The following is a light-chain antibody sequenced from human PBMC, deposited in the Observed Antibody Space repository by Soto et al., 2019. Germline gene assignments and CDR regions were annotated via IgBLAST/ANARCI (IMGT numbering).Light chain of an antibody. Sequence: DVQMTQSTSPLSVSAGARVASAWEASQSISRWLAWYQQKPGKAPKFLIYDASSLESGVPSRFSGSGSGTEFTLTISTLQTDDFATYYCQQYDSYPWTFGQGTKVDIK. V-gene: IGKV1-5*01. CDR3: QQYDSYPWT. CDR2: DAS. J-gene: IGKJ1*01. CDR1: QSISRW.